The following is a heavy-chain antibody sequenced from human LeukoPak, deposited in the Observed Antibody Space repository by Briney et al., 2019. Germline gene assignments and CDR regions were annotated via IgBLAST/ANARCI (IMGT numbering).Heavy chain of an antibody. V-gene: IGHV3-21*01. CDR3: ARDGGVEGSTTWFDP. J-gene: IGHJ5*02. CDR2: ISTRTGSS. D-gene: IGHD2/OR15-2a*01. Sequence: GGSLRLSCVASGFTFTNYVMNWVRQVPGKGLEWVAHISTRTGSSGYADSVRSRFTISRDTARNSLYLEMNSLRVENTAIYYCARDGGVEGSTTWFDPWGQGTQVTVSS. CDR1: GFTFTNYV.